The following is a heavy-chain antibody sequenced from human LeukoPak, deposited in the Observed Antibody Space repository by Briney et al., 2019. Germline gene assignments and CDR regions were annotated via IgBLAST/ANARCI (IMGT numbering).Heavy chain of an antibody. CDR2: LGWNGDII. D-gene: IGHD6-13*01. CDR3: AKGSLIAASGTLFDF. V-gene: IGHV3-9*01. CDR1: GFTFDDYS. Sequence: GGSLRLSCAASGFTFDDYSMHWVRHSPGKGLEWLSGLGWNGDIIDYADSVKGRFTISRDNAKNSLYLQMDSLKTEDTALYYCAKGSLIAASGTLFDFWGQGTRVTVSS. J-gene: IGHJ4*02.